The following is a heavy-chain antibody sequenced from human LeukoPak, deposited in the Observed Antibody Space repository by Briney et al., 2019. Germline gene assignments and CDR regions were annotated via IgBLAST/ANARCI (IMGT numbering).Heavy chain of an antibody. J-gene: IGHJ5*02. CDR2: INHSGST. V-gene: IGHV4-4*02. CDR3: XXXXXSGGSCYPMNWFDP. Sequence: PSETLSLTCAVSGGSISSSNWWSWVRPPPGKGLEWIGEINHSGSTNYNPSLKSRVTISVDTSKNQFSLKLSSVTAADTALYYCXXXXXSGGSCYPMNWFDPWGQGTLVTVSS. D-gene: IGHD2-15*01. CDR1: GGSISSSNW.